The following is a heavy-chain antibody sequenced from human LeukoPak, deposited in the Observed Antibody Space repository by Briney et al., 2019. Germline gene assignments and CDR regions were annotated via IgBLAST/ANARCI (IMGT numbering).Heavy chain of an antibody. J-gene: IGHJ4*02. Sequence: PSETLSLTCAVYGGSFSGYYWSWIRQPPGKGLEWIGEINHSGSTNYNPSLKSRVTISVDTSKNQFSLKLSSVTAADTAVYYCARKHDLTLLDYWGQGTLVTVSS. D-gene: IGHD3-3*01. CDR2: INHSGST. CDR3: ARKHDLTLLDY. CDR1: GGSFSGYY. V-gene: IGHV4-34*01.